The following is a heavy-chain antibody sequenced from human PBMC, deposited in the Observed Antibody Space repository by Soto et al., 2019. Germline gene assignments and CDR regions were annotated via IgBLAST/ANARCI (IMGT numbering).Heavy chain of an antibody. V-gene: IGHV4-34*01. Sequence: SETLSLTCAVYGGSFSGYYWSWIRQPPGKGLEWIGEINHSGSTNYNPSLKSRVTISVDTSKNQFSLKLSSVTAADTAVYYCARGDINYDILTGYLRPYYYYGMDVWGQGTTVTVSS. J-gene: IGHJ6*02. CDR3: ARGDINYDILTGYLRPYYYYGMDV. CDR2: INHSGST. CDR1: GGSFSGYY. D-gene: IGHD3-9*01.